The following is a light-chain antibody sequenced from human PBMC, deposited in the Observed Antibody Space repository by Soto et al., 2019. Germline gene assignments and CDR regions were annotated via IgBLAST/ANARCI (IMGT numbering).Light chain of an antibody. CDR1: QDISNY. Sequence: DLQMSQSPSSLSASVGDRVTITCQASQDISNYLNWYRHKPGKAPKLLIFRASNLETGVPSRFSGGGSGTPVSFTISSLQPEDIATYYCQQYDNLPSYSFGPGTKLEIK. V-gene: IGKV1-33*01. CDR3: QQYDNLPSYS. J-gene: IGKJ2*01. CDR2: RAS.